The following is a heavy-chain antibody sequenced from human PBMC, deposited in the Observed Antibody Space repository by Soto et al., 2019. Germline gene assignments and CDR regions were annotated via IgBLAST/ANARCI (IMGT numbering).Heavy chain of an antibody. V-gene: IGHV1-69*05. Sequence: QVQLVQSGAEVKKPGSSVKVSCKASGGTFSSYAISWVRQAPGQGLEWMGGIIPICGTANYAQKYQGRVTITQDETTSTDYMELSSLKSEDTAVYYCARDSVVSSWYDGLNYSMDVWGHGSTVSVSS. D-gene: IGHD6-13*01. J-gene: IGHJ6*02. CDR2: IIPICGTA. CDR1: GGTFSSYA. CDR3: ARDSVVSSWYDGLNYSMDV.